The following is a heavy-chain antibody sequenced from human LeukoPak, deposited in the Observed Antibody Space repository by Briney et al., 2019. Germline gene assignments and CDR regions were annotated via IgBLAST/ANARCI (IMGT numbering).Heavy chain of an antibody. V-gene: IGHV1-46*03. Sequence: ASVTVSCKSSGYTFTSYYMHWLRQPPAQGLEWMGIFNPSGGSTSYSYKFQGRVSMTIDTPTSTVYMELSSLRSEDTAVYYCARGSHLLTGYSAFDIWGQGTMVTVSS. J-gene: IGHJ3*02. CDR1: GYTFTSYY. CDR3: ARGSHLLTGYSAFDI. D-gene: IGHD3-9*01. CDR2: FNPSGGST.